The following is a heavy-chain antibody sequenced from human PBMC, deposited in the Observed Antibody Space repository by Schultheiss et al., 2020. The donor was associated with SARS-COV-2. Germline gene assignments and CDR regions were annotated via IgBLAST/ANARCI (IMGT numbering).Heavy chain of an antibody. V-gene: IGHV1-46*01. Sequence: ASVKVSCKASGYTFTGYYMHWVRQAPGQGLEWMGIINPSGGSTSYAQKFQGRVTMTRDTSTSTVYMELSSLRSEDTAVYYCARSYGGNSWYYYYGMDVWGQGTTVTVSS. CDR2: INPSGGST. CDR1: GYTFTGYY. J-gene: IGHJ6*02. D-gene: IGHD4-23*01. CDR3: ARSYGGNSWYYYYGMDV.